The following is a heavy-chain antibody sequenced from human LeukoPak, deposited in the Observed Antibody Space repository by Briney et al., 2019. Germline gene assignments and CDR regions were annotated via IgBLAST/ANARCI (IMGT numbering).Heavy chain of an antibody. CDR2: IYTSGST. Sequence: PSETLSLTCTVSGGSISSYYWSWLRQPAGKGLEWIGRIYTSGSTNYNPSLKSRVTMSVDTSKNQFSLKLSSVTAADTAVYYCARDRSDIVVVPAAIPYYYYYMDVWGKGTTVTVSS. D-gene: IGHD2-2*01. CDR3: ARDRSDIVVVPAAIPYYYYYMDV. V-gene: IGHV4-4*07. J-gene: IGHJ6*03. CDR1: GGSISSYY.